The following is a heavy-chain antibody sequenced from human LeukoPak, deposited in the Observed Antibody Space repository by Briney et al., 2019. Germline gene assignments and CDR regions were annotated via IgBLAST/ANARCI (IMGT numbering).Heavy chain of an antibody. CDR2: INPSGGST. D-gene: IGHD1-26*01. CDR1: GYTFTSYY. CDR3: ARTPFGIVGAKTLYNWFDP. J-gene: IGHJ5*02. Sequence: ASVKVSCKASGYTFTSYYMHWVRQAPGQGLEWMGIINPSGGSTSYAQKFQGRVTMTRDTSTSTVYMELSSLRSEDTAVYYCARTPFGIVGAKTLYNWFDPWGQGTLVTVSS. V-gene: IGHV1-46*01.